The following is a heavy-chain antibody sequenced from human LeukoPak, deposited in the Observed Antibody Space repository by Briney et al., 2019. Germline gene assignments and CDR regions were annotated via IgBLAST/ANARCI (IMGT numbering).Heavy chain of an antibody. CDR1: GFILNSYA. J-gene: IGHJ4*02. Sequence: PGGTLRLICAASGFILNSYAMHWVRQASGRGLECVAVISYEGSNKYYADSVKGRFTNSRDNSKNTLYLQMDSLRAEDTAVYYCARDTGTDYFDYWGQGTLVTVSS. D-gene: IGHD2-8*02. CDR2: ISYEGSNK. CDR3: ARDTGTDYFDY. V-gene: IGHV3-30-3*01.